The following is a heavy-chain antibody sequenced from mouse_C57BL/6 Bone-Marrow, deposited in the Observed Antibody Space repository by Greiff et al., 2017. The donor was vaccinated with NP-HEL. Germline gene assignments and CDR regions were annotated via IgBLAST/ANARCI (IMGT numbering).Heavy chain of an antibody. CDR3: ARHTTVVASSDAMDY. J-gene: IGHJ4*01. CDR2: ISSGSSTI. D-gene: IGHD1-1*01. CDR1: GFTFSDYG. Sequence: EVQLVESGGGLVKPGGSLKLSCAASGFTFSDYGMHWVRQAPEKGLEWVAYISSGSSTIYYVDTVKGRFTISRDNAKNTLFLQMTSLRSEDTAMYYCARHTTVVASSDAMDYWGQGTSVTVSS. V-gene: IGHV5-17*01.